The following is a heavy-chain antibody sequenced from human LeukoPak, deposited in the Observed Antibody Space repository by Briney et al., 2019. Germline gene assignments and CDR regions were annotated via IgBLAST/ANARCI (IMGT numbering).Heavy chain of an antibody. V-gene: IGHV4-31*03. D-gene: IGHD2-15*01. Sequence: SETLSLTCTVPGGSISSGGYFWIWIRQHPGKGLEWIGYVYNSGGTNYNPSLKSRVTMSLDTSKNQFSLKLSSVTAADTAVYYCARGVAGIDFYYYYYMDVWGRGTTVTVSS. CDR3: ARGVAGIDFYYYYYMDV. J-gene: IGHJ6*03. CDR2: VYNSGGT. CDR1: GGSISSGGYF.